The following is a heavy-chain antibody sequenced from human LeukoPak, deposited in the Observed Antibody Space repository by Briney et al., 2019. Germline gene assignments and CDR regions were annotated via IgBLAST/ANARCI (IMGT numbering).Heavy chain of an antibody. J-gene: IGHJ3*02. CDR3: ARGAYCGGDCSSSDSFDT. Sequence: ASMKVSCKAFGYTFINYGVSWVRQAPGQGLEWMGWISAYNGNTNYAQNLQGRVTMTTDTSTNTAYLELRTLTSDDTAVYYCARGAYCGGDCSSSDSFDTWGQGTMVSVSS. D-gene: IGHD2-21*02. V-gene: IGHV1-18*01. CDR2: ISAYNGNT. CDR1: GYTFINYG.